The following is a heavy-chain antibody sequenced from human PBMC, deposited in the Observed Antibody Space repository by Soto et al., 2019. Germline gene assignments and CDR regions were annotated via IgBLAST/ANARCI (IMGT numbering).Heavy chain of an antibody. CDR1: GFTFSSYA. Sequence: QVQLVESGGGVVQPGRSLRLSCAASGFTFSSYAMHWVRQAPGKGLEWVAVISYDRGNKYYADSVQGRFTISRDNSKNTLYLQMNSLRAEDTAVYYCAKEYSSTWYYFDCWGQGTLVTVSS. J-gene: IGHJ4*02. CDR3: AKEYSSTWYYFDC. CDR2: ISYDRGNK. V-gene: IGHV3-30-3*01. D-gene: IGHD6-13*01.